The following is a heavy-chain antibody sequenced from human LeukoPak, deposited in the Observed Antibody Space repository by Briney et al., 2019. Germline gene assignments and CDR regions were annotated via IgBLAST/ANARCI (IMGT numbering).Heavy chain of an antibody. D-gene: IGHD3-10*01. CDR3: ARTERPYYYGSGSYRGRAFDI. CDR2: IYYSGST. CDR1: GGSISSYY. V-gene: IGHV4-59*01. J-gene: IGHJ3*02. Sequence: PSETLSLTCTVSGGSISSYYWSWIRQPPGKGLEWIGYIYYSGSTNYNPSLKSRVTISVDTSKNQFSLKLSSVTAADTAVYYCARTERPYYYGSGSYRGRAFDIWGQGTMVTVSS.